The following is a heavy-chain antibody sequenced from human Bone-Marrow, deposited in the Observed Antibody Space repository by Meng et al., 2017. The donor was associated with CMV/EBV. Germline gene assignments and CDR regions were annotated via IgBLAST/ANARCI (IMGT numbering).Heavy chain of an antibody. CDR1: GYTFTGYY. V-gene: IGHV1-2*02. D-gene: IGHD2-2*03. CDR2: INPNSGGT. J-gene: IGHJ6*02. Sequence: ASVKVSCKASGYTFTGYYMHWVRQAPGQGLEWMGWINPNSGGTNYAQKFQGRVTMTRDTSISTAYMELSRLRSDDTAVYYCARDRDWIYAASNYYYYYGMDVWGQGNTVTVSS. CDR3: ARDRDWIYAASNYYYYYGMDV.